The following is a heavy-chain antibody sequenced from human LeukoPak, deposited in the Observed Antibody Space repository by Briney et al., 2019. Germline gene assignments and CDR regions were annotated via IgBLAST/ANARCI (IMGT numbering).Heavy chain of an antibody. J-gene: IGHJ4*02. CDR3: ARAHCGGDCYWSPFDY. CDR2: INWNGGST. CDR1: GFTFDDYG. Sequence: GGSPRLSCAASGFTFDDYGMSWVRQAPGKGLEWVSGINWNGGSTGYADSVKGRFTISRDNAKNSLYLQMNSLRAEDTALYYCARAHCGGDCYWSPFDYWGQGTLVTVSS. V-gene: IGHV3-20*04. D-gene: IGHD2-21*01.